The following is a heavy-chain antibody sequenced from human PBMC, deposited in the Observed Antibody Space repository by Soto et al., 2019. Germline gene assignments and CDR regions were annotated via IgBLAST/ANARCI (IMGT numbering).Heavy chain of an antibody. V-gene: IGHV3-23*01. CDR1: GFTFSSYA. Sequence: GGSLRLSCAASGFTFSSYAMSWVRQAPGKGLEWVSAISGSGGSTYYADSVKGRFTISRDNSKNTLYLQMNSLRAEDTALYYCAKRRYGSSGYFDSWGPGTLVTVSS. J-gene: IGHJ4*02. CDR2: ISGSGGST. D-gene: IGHD3-22*01. CDR3: AKRRYGSSGYFDS.